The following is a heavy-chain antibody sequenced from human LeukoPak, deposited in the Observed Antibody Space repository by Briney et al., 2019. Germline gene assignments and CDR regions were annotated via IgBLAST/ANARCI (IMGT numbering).Heavy chain of an antibody. V-gene: IGHV3-74*03. D-gene: IGHD3-10*01. CDR1: GFTFSRYW. J-gene: IGHJ4*02. Sequence: GGSLRLSCAASGFTFSRYWMQWDRQAPGQGLVWLSHINSDGSSTTYADSVRGRFTTSRDNAKNTLYLQMNSLRAEDTAVYYCVRDNYGVDYWGQGTLVTVSS. CDR3: VRDNYGVDY. CDR2: INSDGSST.